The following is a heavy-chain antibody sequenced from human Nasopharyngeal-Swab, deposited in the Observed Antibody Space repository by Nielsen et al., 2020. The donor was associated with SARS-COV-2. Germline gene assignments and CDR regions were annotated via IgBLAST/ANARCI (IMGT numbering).Heavy chain of an antibody. Sequence: GGSLRLSCVASGFSFDDYTMHRVRQAPGKGLEWVSGISWKSGNMGYADSVKGRFTISRDNAKNSVYLQMNSLRPEDTALYYCAKTMVRGDFYYFLDVWGKGTTVTVSS. D-gene: IGHD3-10*01. CDR1: GFSFDDYT. V-gene: IGHV3-9*01. CDR2: ISWKSGNM. CDR3: AKTMVRGDFYYFLDV. J-gene: IGHJ6*03.